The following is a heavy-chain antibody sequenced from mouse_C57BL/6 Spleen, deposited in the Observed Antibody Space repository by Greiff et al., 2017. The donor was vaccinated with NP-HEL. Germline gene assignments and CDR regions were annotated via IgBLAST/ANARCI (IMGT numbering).Heavy chain of an antibody. CDR2: IHPNSGST. CDR1: GYTFTSYW. CDR3: ARHLYYSTPYAMDY. V-gene: IGHV1-64*01. J-gene: IGHJ4*01. D-gene: IGHD2-5*01. Sequence: VQLQQPGAELVKPGASVKLSCKASGYTFTSYWMHWVKQRPGQGLEWIGMIHPNSGSTNYNEKFKSKATLTVDKSSSTAYMQLSSLTSEDSAVYYCARHLYYSTPYAMDYWGQGTSVTVSS.